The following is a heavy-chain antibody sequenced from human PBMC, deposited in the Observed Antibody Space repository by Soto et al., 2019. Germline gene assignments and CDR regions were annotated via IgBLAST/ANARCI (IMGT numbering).Heavy chain of an antibody. CDR3: ARRSFITTVRGGRGNWFDP. D-gene: IGHD3-10*01. CDR1: GGSFSGYY. CDR2: INHSGST. V-gene: IGHV4-34*01. J-gene: IGHJ5*02. Sequence: SETLSLTCAVYGGSFSGYYWSWIRQPPGKGLEWIGEINHSGSTNYNPSLKSRVTISVDTSKNQFSLKLSSVTAADTAVYYCARRSFITTVRGGRGNWFDPWGQGTLVTVSS.